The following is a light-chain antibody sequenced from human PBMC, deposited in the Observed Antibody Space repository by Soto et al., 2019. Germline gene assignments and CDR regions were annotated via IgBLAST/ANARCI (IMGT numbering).Light chain of an antibody. J-gene: IGKJ1*01. CDR2: GAS. V-gene: IGKV3-20*01. CDR3: QQYGSSGT. CDR1: QSISSSY. Sequence: EIVLTDAPATRSCSPGQRATLSCRASQSISSSYIACYQQQAGPATRLINYGASNRATGPPDRFSGSGSGKDFPPTISILEPEDSAVYYRQQYGSSGTFGQGTKVDI.